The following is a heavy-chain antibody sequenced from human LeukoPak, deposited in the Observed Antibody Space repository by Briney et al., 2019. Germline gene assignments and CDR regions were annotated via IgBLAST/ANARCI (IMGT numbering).Heavy chain of an antibody. CDR1: GYSISSGYY. CDR3: ARVRFSYYDSSGYYFGY. CDR2: IYHSGST. D-gene: IGHD3-22*01. V-gene: IGHV4-38-2*02. J-gene: IGHJ4*02. Sequence: SETLSLTCTVSGYSISSGYYWGWIRQPPGKGLEWIGSIYHSGSTYYNPSLKSRVTISVDTSKNQFSLKLSSVTAADTAVYYCARVRFSYYDSSGYYFGYWGQGTLVTVSS.